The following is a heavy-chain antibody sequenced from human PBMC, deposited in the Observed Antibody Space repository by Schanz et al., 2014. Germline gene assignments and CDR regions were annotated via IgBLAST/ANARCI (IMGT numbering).Heavy chain of an antibody. CDR2: ISYDGSSK. D-gene: IGHD3-10*01. V-gene: IGHV3-33*08. J-gene: IGHJ3*02. CDR1: GFTFSTYW. Sequence: VQLLESGGGLVQPGGSLRLSCAASGFTFSTYWMHWVRQAPGKGLEWVALISYDGSSKNHADSVQGRFTISRDNSKNALYLQMDSLRAEDTAVYYCARGIITMVRGGDVGAFDIWGQGTMVTVSS. CDR3: ARGIITMVRGGDVGAFDI.